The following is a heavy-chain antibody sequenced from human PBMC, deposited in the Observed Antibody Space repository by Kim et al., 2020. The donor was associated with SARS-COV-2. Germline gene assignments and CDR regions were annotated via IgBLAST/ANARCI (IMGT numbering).Heavy chain of an antibody. CDR2: ISSSSSTI. V-gene: IGHV3-48*02. CDR3: ARDSEDYGDYEEYYYYYMDV. J-gene: IGHJ6*03. CDR1: GFTFSSYS. Sequence: GGSLRLSCAASGFTFSSYSMNWVRQAPGKGLEWVSYISSSSSTIYYADSVKGRFTISRDNAKNSLYLQMNSLRDEDTAVYYCARDSEDYGDYEEYYYYYMDVWGKGTTVTVSS. D-gene: IGHD4-17*01.